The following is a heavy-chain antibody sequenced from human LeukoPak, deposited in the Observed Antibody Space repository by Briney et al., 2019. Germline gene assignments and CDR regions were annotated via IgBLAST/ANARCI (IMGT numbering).Heavy chain of an antibody. Sequence: PGGSLRLSCAASGFTFDDYAMHWVRQAPGKGLEWVSGISWNSGSIGYADSVKGRFTISRDNAKNSLYLQMNSLRAEDMALYYCAKDTRPRLSSQFYGDYDGGFDYWGQGTLVTVSS. D-gene: IGHD4-17*01. J-gene: IGHJ4*02. CDR2: ISWNSGSI. CDR1: GFTFDDYA. CDR3: AKDTRPRLSSQFYGDYDGGFDY. V-gene: IGHV3-9*03.